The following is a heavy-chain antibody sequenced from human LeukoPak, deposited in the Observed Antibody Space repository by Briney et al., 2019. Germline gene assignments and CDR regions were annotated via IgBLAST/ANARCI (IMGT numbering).Heavy chain of an antibody. Sequence: SETLSLTCTVSGGSISSSSYYWGWIRQPPGKGLEWIGSIYYSGSTYYNPSLKSRVTISVDTSKNQFSLKLSSVTAADTAVYYCARGNVVLESWGQGTLVTVSS. V-gene: IGHV4-39*01. CDR3: ARGNVVLES. CDR1: GGSISSSSYY. CDR2: IYYSGST. J-gene: IGHJ4*02. D-gene: IGHD2-2*01.